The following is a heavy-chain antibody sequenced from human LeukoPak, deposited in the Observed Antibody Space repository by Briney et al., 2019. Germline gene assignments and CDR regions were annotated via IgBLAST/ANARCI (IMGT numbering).Heavy chain of an antibody. CDR3: ASGERIVMVVAAYYFDY. CDR2: INPNSGGT. V-gene: IGHV1-2*02. CDR1: GYTFTDYY. Sequence: ASVKVSCKASGYTFTDYYMHWVRQAPGQGLEWMGWINPNSGGTNYAQKFQGRVTMARDTSISTAYMELSRLRSDDTAVYYCASGERIVMVVAAYYFDYWGQGTLVTVPS. D-gene: IGHD2-15*01. J-gene: IGHJ4*02.